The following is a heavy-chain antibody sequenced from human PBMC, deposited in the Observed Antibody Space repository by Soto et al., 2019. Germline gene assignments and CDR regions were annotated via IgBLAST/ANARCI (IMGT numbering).Heavy chain of an antibody. CDR2: RYYSEST. J-gene: IGHJ4*02. V-gene: IGHV4-31*03. Sequence: SETLSLTCTVSGGSITTGGYYWSWIRQLPGKGLEWIGHRYYSESTYYNPSLKSRVSISLDTSKNQFSLKLSFVTAADTAMYYCARIKCSGRSCYSWSLDYWGKGTPVTVSS. CDR3: ARIKCSGRSCYSWSLDY. CDR1: GGSITTGGYY. D-gene: IGHD2-15*01.